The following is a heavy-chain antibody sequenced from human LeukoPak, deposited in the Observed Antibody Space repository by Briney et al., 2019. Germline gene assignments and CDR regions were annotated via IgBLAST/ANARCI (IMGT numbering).Heavy chain of an antibody. V-gene: IGHV3-23*01. CDR1: GFTFSSYA. Sequence: GGSLRLSCAASGFTFSSYAMSWVRQAPGKGLEWVTAISGSGGSTYYADSVKGRFTISRDNAKNTLYLQMNSLRAEDTAVYYCANGPVPAIDYWGQGTLVTVSS. CDR2: ISGSGGST. J-gene: IGHJ4*02. CDR3: ANGPVPAIDY. D-gene: IGHD2-2*01.